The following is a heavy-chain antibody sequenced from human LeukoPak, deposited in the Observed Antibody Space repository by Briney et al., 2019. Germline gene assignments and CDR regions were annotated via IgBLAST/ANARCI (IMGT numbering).Heavy chain of an antibody. V-gene: IGHV3-23*01. J-gene: IGHJ5*02. CDR3: AKAYYGDFLGWFDP. Sequence: PGGSQRLSCGASGFTFTSYAMNWVRQAPGKGLEWVSAISGSGDATYYADSVKGRFTISRDSSKDTLYLQMNSLRVEDTALYYCAKAYYGDFLGWFDPWGQGTLVTVSS. CDR1: GFTFTSYA. CDR2: ISGSGDAT. D-gene: IGHD4-17*01.